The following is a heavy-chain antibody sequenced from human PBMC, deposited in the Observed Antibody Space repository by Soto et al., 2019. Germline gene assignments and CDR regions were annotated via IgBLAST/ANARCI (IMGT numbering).Heavy chain of an antibody. CDR1: GFTFDDYA. D-gene: IGHD2-2*01. J-gene: IGHJ4*02. CDR2: ISWNSGSI. Sequence: GGSLRLSCAASGFTFDDYAMHWVRQAPGKGLEWVSGISWNSGSIGYADSVKGRFTISRDNAKNSLYLQMNSLRAEDTALYYCAKPDCSSTSCSPDYWGQGTLVTVSS. CDR3: AKPDCSSTSCSPDY. V-gene: IGHV3-9*01.